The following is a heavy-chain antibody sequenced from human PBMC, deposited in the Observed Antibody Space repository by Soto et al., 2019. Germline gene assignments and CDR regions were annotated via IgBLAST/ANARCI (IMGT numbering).Heavy chain of an antibody. CDR3: ARGGGEVRY. Sequence: QVQLQQWGAGLLKPSETLSLTCAVFGGSFSGHYWSWIRQPPGKGLEWVGKINHVGNTKYNPSLKSRVTISLDTSKNAFSLKLSSVTAADTAVYYCARGGGEVRYWGEGTLVTVSS. D-gene: IGHD3-10*01. CDR2: INHVGNT. V-gene: IGHV4-34*01. CDR1: GGSFSGHY. J-gene: IGHJ4*02.